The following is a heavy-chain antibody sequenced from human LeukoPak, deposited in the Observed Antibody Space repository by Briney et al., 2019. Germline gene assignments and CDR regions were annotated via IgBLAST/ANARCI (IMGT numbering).Heavy chain of an antibody. CDR1: GGTFSSYA. D-gene: IGHD2-2*01. Sequence: GASVKVSCKASGGTFSSYAISWVRQAPGQGLEWMGGIIPIFGTANYAQKFQGRVTITTDESTSTAYMELSSLRSEHTAVYYCARVVPAAISWFDPWGQGTLVTVSS. V-gene: IGHV1-69*05. J-gene: IGHJ5*02. CDR3: ARVVPAAISWFDP. CDR2: IIPIFGTA.